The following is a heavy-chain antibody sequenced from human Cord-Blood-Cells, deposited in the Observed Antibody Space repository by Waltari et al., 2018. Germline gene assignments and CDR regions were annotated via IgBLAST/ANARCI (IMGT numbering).Heavy chain of an antibody. V-gene: IGHV3-53*01. CDR1: GFTGSSNY. Sequence: EVQLVESGGGLSQPGACLRRSCAATGFTGSSNYISLVRHAPGKGLEWVSVICSGGSTSYAGSVKGRFTISRDNSQNTLYLQMNSLRAEDTAVYYCARDYGSGSYFDYWGQGTLVTVSS. CDR3: ARDYGSGSYFDY. J-gene: IGHJ4*02. CDR2: ICSGGST. D-gene: IGHD3-10*01.